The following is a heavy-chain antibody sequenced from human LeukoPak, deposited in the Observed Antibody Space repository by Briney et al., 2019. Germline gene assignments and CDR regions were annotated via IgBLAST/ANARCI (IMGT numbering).Heavy chain of an antibody. CDR3: ARHIGGGIEDMDV. Sequence: PSETLSLTCTVSGGSIGTYYWSWVRQSPGTGLEWVGYIYVTGTRYNPYLQSRVTISVDRSRNQFFLKMTSVTAADTAVYYCARHIGGGIEDMDVWGRGTKVTVSS. CDR2: IYVTGT. J-gene: IGHJ6*03. V-gene: IGHV4-59*08. CDR1: GGSIGTYY. D-gene: IGHD3-16*02.